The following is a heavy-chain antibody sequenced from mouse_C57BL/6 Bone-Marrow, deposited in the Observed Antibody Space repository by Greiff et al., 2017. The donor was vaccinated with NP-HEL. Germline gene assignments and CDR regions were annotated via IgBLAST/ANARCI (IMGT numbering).Heavy chain of an antibody. J-gene: IGHJ3*01. CDR3: ARSYYGYDGGGWFAY. V-gene: IGHV1-82*01. CDR1: GYAFSSSW. Sequence: QVQLQQSGPELVKPGASVKISCKASGYAFSSSWMNWVKQRPGKGLEWIGRIYPGDGDTNYNGKFKGKATLTADKSSSTAYMQLSSLTSEDSAVYFCARSYYGYDGGGWFAYWGQGTLVTVSA. D-gene: IGHD2-9*01. CDR2: IYPGDGDT.